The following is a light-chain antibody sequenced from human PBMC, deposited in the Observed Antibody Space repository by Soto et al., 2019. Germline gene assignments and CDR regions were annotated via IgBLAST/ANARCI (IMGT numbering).Light chain of an antibody. CDR2: EAS. Sequence: DIQMTQSPSTLSASVGDRVSITCRASPSISNWLAWYQQKPGKPPKLLIYEASSLESGVPSRFSGSGSGTEFSLTISSLQPDDFATYYCQRYDTYSRTFGPGTKVEIK. J-gene: IGKJ1*01. CDR3: QRYDTYSRT. CDR1: PSISNW. V-gene: IGKV1-5*03.